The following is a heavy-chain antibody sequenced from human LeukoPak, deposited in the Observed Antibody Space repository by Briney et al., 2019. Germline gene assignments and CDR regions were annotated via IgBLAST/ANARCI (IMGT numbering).Heavy chain of an antibody. V-gene: IGHV1-2*02. CDR2: INPNSGGT. J-gene: IGHJ6*03. Sequence: ASVKVSCKASGYTFTGYYMHWVRQAPGQGLEWMGWINPNSGGTNYAQKFQGRVTMTRDTSISTAYMELSRLRSDDTAVYYCARDREVPAAIGHYMDVWGKGTTVTISS. CDR3: ARDREVPAAIGHYMDV. CDR1: GYTFTGYY. D-gene: IGHD2-2*01.